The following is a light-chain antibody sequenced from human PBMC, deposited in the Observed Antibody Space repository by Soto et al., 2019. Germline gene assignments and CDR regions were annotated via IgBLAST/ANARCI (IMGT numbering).Light chain of an antibody. Sequence: QSVLTQPASVSGSPGQSITISCTGTSSDIGGYNYVSWYQQHPGKGPKLMIYDVSSRPSGASHRFSGSKSGDTASLTISGLQAEDEADYYCSSYTSSSTVVFGGGTKVTVL. CDR1: SSDIGGYNY. J-gene: IGLJ2*01. CDR3: SSYTSSSTVV. V-gene: IGLV2-14*03. CDR2: DVS.